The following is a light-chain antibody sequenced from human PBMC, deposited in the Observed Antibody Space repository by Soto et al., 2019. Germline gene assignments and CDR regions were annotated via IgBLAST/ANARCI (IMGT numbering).Light chain of an antibody. CDR2: DVT. J-gene: IGLJ2*01. CDR1: SSDVGGYNY. CDR3: CSYAGSSVL. Sequence: QSALTQPRSVSASPGQSVTISCTGTSSDVGGYNYVSWYQQHPGKAPKLMIHDVTKRPSGVPDRFSGSKSGNTASLTISGLQAEDEAYYYCCSYAGSSVLFGGGTKLTVL. V-gene: IGLV2-11*01.